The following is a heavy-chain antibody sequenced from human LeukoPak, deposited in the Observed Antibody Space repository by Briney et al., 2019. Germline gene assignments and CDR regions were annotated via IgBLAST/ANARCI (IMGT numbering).Heavy chain of an antibody. CDR1: GGTFSSYA. D-gene: IGHD5-18*01. J-gene: IGHJ2*01. Sequence: ASVKVSCKASGGTFSSYAISWVRQAPGQGLEWMGTINPRGGSTSYAQKFRGRVTMTRDTSTSTVYMELSSLRSEDTAVYYCARDADTAMEAWYFDLWGRGTLVTVSS. CDR3: ARDADTAMEAWYFDL. V-gene: IGHV1-46*01. CDR2: INPRGGST.